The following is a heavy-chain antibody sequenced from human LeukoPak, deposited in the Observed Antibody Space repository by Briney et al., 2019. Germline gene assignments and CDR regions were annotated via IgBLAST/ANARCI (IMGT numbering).Heavy chain of an antibody. CDR2: INPNSGGT. V-gene: IGHV1-2*02. J-gene: IGHJ4*02. D-gene: IGHD5-12*01. Sequence: ASVKVSCKASGYTFTGYYMHWVRQAPGQGLEWMGWINPNSGGTNYAQKFQGRVTMTTDTSTSTAYMELRSLGSDDTAVYYCSRVDASGYSGYDYATDYWGQGTLVIVSS. CDR3: SRVDASGYSGYDYATDY. CDR1: GYTFTGYY.